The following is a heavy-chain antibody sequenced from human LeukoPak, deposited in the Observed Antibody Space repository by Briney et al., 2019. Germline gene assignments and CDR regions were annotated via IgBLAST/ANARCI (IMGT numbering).Heavy chain of an antibody. J-gene: IGHJ5*02. CDR2: IYYSGST. CDR1: GDSVSRSDSY. D-gene: IGHD6-6*01. V-gene: IGHV4-61*08. CDR3: ASSSRGGGWFDP. Sequence: SETLCLTCTIFGDSVSRSDSYWSWIRQPPGKGLEWIGYIYYSGSTNYNPSLKSRVTISVDTSKNQFSLKLSSVTAADTAVYYCASSSRGGGWFDPWGQGTLVTVSS.